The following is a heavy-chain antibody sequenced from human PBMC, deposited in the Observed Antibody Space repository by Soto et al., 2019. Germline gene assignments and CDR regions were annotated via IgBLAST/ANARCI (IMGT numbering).Heavy chain of an antibody. CDR2: IYYSGST. CDR1: GGSISSGDYY. D-gene: IGHD6-19*01. J-gene: IGHJ6*02. CDR3: ARVGPIAVAGTDYYYGMDV. Sequence: SETLSLTCTVSGGSISSGDYYWSWIRQPPGKGLEWIGYIYYSGSTYYNPSLKSRVTISVDTSKNQFSLKLSSVTAADTAVYYCARVGPIAVAGTDYYYGMDVWGQGTTVTVSS. V-gene: IGHV4-30-4*01.